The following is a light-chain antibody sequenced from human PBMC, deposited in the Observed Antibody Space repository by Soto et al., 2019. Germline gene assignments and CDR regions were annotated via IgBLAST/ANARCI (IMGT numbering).Light chain of an antibody. V-gene: IGKV1-39*01. CDR1: QNIRSY. CDR2: VAS. Sequence: DIQMTQSASSLSASLGDTVTITCRASQNIRSYLNWYQQKPGKAPKLLIYVASNLQSGVPSRFSGSGSGADFTLTISRLEPEDFAVYYCQQYGSSPITFGQGTRLEIK. J-gene: IGKJ5*01. CDR3: QQYGSSPIT.